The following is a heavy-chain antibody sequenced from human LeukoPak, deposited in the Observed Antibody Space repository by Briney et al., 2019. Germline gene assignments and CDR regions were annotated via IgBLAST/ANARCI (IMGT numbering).Heavy chain of an antibody. Sequence: GGSLRLSCAASGFTFSSYSMNWVRQAPGKGLEWVSSISSSSYIYYADSVKGRFTISRDNAKNSLYLQMNSLRAEDTAVYYCARDYSRGSSGWYWGQGTLVTVSS. CDR2: ISSSSYI. D-gene: IGHD6-19*01. J-gene: IGHJ4*02. CDR1: GFTFSSYS. V-gene: IGHV3-21*01. CDR3: ARDYSRGSSGWY.